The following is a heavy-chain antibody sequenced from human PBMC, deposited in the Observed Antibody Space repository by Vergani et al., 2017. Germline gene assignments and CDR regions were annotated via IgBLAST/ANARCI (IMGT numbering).Heavy chain of an antibody. CDR2: ISAYNGNT. J-gene: IGHJ4*02. D-gene: IGHD3-16*02. CDR1: GYTFSTYG. V-gene: IGHV1-18*01. Sequence: QVQLVQSGAEVKKPGASVKVSCKASGYTFSTYGISWVRQAPGQGLEWMGWISAYNGNTNYPEKFQGRLTMTTDTSTRTAYMELSSLRSEDTAVYYCAREGFYDYVWGSYRLRGGYYFDYWGQGTLVTVSS. CDR3: AREGFYDYVWGSYRLRGGYYFDY.